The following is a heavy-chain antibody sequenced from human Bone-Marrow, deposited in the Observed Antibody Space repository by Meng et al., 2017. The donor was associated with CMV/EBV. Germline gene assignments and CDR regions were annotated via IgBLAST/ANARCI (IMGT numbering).Heavy chain of an antibody. D-gene: IGHD2-15*01. Sequence: GGSLRLSCKGSGYSFTSYWIGWVRQMPGKGLEWMGIIYPGDSDTRYSPSFQGQVTISADKSISTAYLQWSSLKASDTAMYYCARPYCSGGSCYGAPFDYWDQGTLVTVSS. CDR2: IYPGDSDT. V-gene: IGHV5-51*01. CDR3: ARPYCSGGSCYGAPFDY. CDR1: GYSFTSYW. J-gene: IGHJ4*02.